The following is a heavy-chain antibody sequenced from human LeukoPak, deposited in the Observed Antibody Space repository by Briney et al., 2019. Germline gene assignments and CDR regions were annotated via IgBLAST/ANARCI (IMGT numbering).Heavy chain of an antibody. CDR3: ATVYYDSSAYGDLDS. D-gene: IGHD3-22*01. V-gene: IGHV3-21*01. Sequence: GGSLRLSCAASGIAFRSFTMHWVRQAPGKGLEWVSSITPTSTSTVYADSVKGRFTISRDNAKNSLYLQMNSLRAEDTAVYHCATVYYDSSAYGDLDSWGQGTLVTVSP. J-gene: IGHJ4*02. CDR1: GIAFRSFT. CDR2: ITPTSTST.